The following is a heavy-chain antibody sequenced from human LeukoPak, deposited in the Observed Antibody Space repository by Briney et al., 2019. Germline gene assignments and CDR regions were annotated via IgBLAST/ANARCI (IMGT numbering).Heavy chain of an antibody. V-gene: IGHV4-38-2*02. Sequence: SETLSLTCSVSGYSISSAYYWGWIRQPPGKGLEWIGTMYHSGSTNYNPSLKSRVTISVDTSKNQFSLKLSSVTAADTAVYYCAKGAGAAAGPMRWLDEFLTEYFQHWGQGTLVTVSS. CDR2: MYHSGST. CDR3: AKGAGAAAGPMRWLDEFLTEYFQH. J-gene: IGHJ1*01. CDR1: GYSISSAYY. D-gene: IGHD6-13*01.